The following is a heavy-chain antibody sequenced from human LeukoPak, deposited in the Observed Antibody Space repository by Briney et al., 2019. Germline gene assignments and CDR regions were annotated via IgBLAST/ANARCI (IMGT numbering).Heavy chain of an antibody. D-gene: IGHD5-18*01. V-gene: IGHV4-59*01. CDR3: ARGPGGYSYGYYFDY. CDR2: FYYSGST. J-gene: IGHJ4*02. Sequence: SETLSLTCAVSGGSICSYYWSWIRQPPGKGLEWIGFFYYSGSTNYNPSLKSRVTISVDTSKNHFSLKLSSVTAADTAVYYCARGPGGYSYGYYFDYWGQGTLVTVSS. CDR1: GGSICSYY.